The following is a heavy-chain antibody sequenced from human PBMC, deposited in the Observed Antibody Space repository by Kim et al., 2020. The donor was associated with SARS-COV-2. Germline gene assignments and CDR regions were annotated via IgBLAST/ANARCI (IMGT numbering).Heavy chain of an antibody. D-gene: IGHD3-10*01. Sequence: NYNPPLKSRVTISVDKSKNQFSLKLSSVTAADTAVYYCARIRTLWNAFDIWGQGTMVTVSS. CDR3: ARIRTLWNAFDI. J-gene: IGHJ3*02. V-gene: IGHV4-4*02.